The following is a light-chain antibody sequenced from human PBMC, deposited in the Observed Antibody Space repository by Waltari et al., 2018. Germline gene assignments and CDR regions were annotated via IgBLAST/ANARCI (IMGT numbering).Light chain of an antibody. CDR3: SAWDSSLSAWV. V-gene: IGLV10-54*04. Sequence: QAGLTQPPSVSKGLRQTATLTCTGNSNNVGNQGAAWLQQHQGHPPQPLSYRNNNRPSGISEQFSASRSVNPASLTITGLQPEDEADYYCSAWDSSLSAWVFGGGTKLTVL. CDR1: SNNVGNQG. CDR2: RNN. J-gene: IGLJ3*02.